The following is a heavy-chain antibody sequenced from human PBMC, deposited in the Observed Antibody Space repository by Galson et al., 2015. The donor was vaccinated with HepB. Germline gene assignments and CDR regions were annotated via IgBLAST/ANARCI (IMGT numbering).Heavy chain of an antibody. CDR3: ARGLYDSSGYYYSGAFDI. CDR2: ISAYNGNT. J-gene: IGHJ3*02. CDR1: GYTFTSYG. V-gene: IGHV1-18*04. Sequence: SVKVSCKASGYTFTSYGISWVRQAPGQGLEWMGWISAYNGNTNYAQKLQGRVTMTTDTSTSTAYMELRSLRSDDTAVYYCARGLYDSSGYYYSGAFDIWGQGTMVTVSS. D-gene: IGHD3-22*01.